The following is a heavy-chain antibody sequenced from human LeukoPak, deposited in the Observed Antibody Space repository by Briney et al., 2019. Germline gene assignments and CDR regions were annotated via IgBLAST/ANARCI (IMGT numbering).Heavy chain of an antibody. CDR1: GGSFSGYY. J-gene: IGHJ6*02. D-gene: IGHD3-3*01. CDR2: INHSGST. Sequence: SETLSLTCAVYGGSFSGYYWSWIRQPPGEGLEWIGEINHSGSTNYNPSLKSRVTISVDTSKNQFSLKLSSVTAADTAVYYCARRQPRITIFGVVIPLGMDVWGQGTTVTVSS. CDR3: ARRQPRITIFGVVIPLGMDV. V-gene: IGHV4-34*01.